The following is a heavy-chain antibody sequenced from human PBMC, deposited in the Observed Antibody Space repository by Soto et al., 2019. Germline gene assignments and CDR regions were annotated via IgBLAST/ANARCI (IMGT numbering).Heavy chain of an antibody. CDR2: ISSSGSTI. J-gene: IGHJ6*03. CDR3: ARRVVPEETIYYYYYMDV. V-gene: IGHV3-11*01. Sequence: GGSLRLSCAASGFTFSDYYMSWIRQAPGKGLEWVSYISSSGSTIYYADSVKGRFTISRDNAKNSLYLQMNSLRAEDTAVYYCARRVVPEETIYYYYYMDVWGKGTTVTVSS. CDR1: GFTFSDYY. D-gene: IGHD2-2*01.